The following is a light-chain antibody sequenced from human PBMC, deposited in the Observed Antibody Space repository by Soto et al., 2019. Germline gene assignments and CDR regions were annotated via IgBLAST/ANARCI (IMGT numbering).Light chain of an antibody. CDR1: QTVSSSY. Sequence: EIVLTQSPGTLSLSPGERATLSCRASQTVSSSYLAWYQQKPGQAPSLLIYGASSRATGFPDRFSGSGSGTDFTLTISRLEPEDFAVYYCQQYGSSPSITFGQGTRLEMK. V-gene: IGKV3-20*01. J-gene: IGKJ5*01. CDR2: GAS. CDR3: QQYGSSPSIT.